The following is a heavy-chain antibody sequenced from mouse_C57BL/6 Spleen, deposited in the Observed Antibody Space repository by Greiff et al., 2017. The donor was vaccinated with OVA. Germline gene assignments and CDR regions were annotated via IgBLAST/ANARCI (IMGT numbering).Heavy chain of an antibody. CDR1: GYTFTSYW. CDR2: IDPSDSYT. V-gene: IGHV1-59*01. CDR3: ARAGVMGYDFDY. Sequence: QVQLQQPGAELVRPGTSVKLSCKASGYTFTSYWMHWVKQRPGQGLEWIGVIDPSDSYTNYNQKFKGKATLTVDTSSSTAYMQLSSLTSEESAVYYCARAGVMGYDFDYWGQGTTLTVSS. J-gene: IGHJ2*01. D-gene: IGHD1-1*02.